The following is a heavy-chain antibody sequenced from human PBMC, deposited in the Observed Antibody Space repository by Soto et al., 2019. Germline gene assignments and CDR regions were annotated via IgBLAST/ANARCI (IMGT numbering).Heavy chain of an antibody. D-gene: IGHD2-15*01. CDR3: AREGDCSGGSCYSGLHS. V-gene: IGHV3-7*01. CDR2: IKHDGGET. CDR1: GFSFSNFW. Sequence: GWSLRLCCAASGFSFSNFWMSWFRQAPGKGLEWVANIKHDGGETYYVDSVKGRFTISRDNAKNSLYLQMYSLRAEDKGVYYCAREGDCSGGSCYSGLHSWGQGTQVTVSS. J-gene: IGHJ5*02.